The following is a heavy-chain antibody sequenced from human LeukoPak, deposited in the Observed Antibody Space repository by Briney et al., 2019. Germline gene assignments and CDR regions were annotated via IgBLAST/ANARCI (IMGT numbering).Heavy chain of an antibody. Sequence: SETLSLICTVSGHSINNSYYWGWIRQPPGKGLEWIGSIYHSGATYYNPSLKSRLTISVDTSKNQFSLKLNSVTATDTAVYYCARDWGTLRFLDNWFDPWGQGTLVTVSS. CDR3: ARDWGTLRFLDNWFDP. CDR1: GHSINNSYY. D-gene: IGHD3-3*01. CDR2: IYHSGAT. V-gene: IGHV4-38-2*02. J-gene: IGHJ5*02.